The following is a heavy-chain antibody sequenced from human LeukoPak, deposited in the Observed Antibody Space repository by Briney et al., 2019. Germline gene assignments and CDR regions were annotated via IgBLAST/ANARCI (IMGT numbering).Heavy chain of an antibody. V-gene: IGHV4-59*12. CDR2: IHYSGST. J-gene: IGHJ4*02. Sequence: PSETLSLTCTVSGGSISSYYWSWIRQPPGKGLEWIGYIHYSGSTSYNPSLKSRVTISVDTSKSQFSLKLSSVTAADTAVYYCARGSYPGWYNGEFDYWGQGALVIVSS. CDR3: ARGSYPGWYNGEFDY. D-gene: IGHD6-19*01. CDR1: GGSISSYY.